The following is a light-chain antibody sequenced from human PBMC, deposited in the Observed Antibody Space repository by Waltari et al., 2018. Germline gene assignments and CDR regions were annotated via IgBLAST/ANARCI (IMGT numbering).Light chain of an antibody. CDR3: QVWTNTDDHPV. CDR1: NIGDGS. CDR2: EDD. Sequence: SFVLSQAPSVSVAPGKKATIVCEGNNIGDGSVNWYQQHPGQAPVLVVYEDDRRPSGIPERFSGSNSGNTAALTISWVEAGDEADYYCQVWTNTDDHPVFGGGTKLTVL. V-gene: IGLV3-21*03. J-gene: IGLJ2*01.